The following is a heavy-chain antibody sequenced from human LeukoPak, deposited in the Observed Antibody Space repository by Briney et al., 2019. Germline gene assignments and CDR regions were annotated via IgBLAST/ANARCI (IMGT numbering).Heavy chain of an antibody. V-gene: IGHV3-23*01. D-gene: IGHD2-15*01. CDR2: ISVSGGAT. J-gene: IGHJ4*02. CDR3: AREFGSSRYFDY. CDR1: GFTFSSYA. Sequence: GGSLRLSCAASGFTFSSYAMSWVRQAPGKGLEWVSTISVSGGATYYADSVKGRFTISRDSSKNTLYLQMNSLRADDTAVYYCAREFGSSRYFDYWGQGTPVTVSS.